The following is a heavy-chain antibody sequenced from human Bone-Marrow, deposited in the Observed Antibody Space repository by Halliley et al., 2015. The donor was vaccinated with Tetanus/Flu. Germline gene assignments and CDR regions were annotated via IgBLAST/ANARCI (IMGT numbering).Heavy chain of an antibody. CDR2: IDRNGSYT. Sequence: SYIDRNGSYTDYAPFGKGRFIISRDNAMNSVFLQMNRLTAEDPAVYYCATAPVSRAGNFFDSWGQGTLVTVSS. V-gene: IGHV3-11*05. D-gene: IGHD3-10*01. CDR3: ATAPVSRAGNFFDS. J-gene: IGHJ4*02.